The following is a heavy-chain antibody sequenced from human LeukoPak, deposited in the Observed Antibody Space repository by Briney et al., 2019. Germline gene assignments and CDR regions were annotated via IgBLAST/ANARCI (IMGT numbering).Heavy chain of an antibody. CDR3: ACPRSSGWYDGLGY. Sequence: SETLSLTCTVSGGSISSYYWSWIRQPPGKGLEWIGYIYYSGSTNYNPSLKSRVTISVDTSKNQFSLKLSSVTAADTAVYYCACPRSSGWYDGLGYWGQGTLVTVSS. D-gene: IGHD6-19*01. V-gene: IGHV4-59*08. J-gene: IGHJ4*02. CDR2: IYYSGST. CDR1: GGSISSYY.